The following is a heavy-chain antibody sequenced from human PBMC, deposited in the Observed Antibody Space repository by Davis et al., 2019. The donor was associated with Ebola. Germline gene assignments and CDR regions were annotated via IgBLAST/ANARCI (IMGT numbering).Heavy chain of an antibody. Sequence: SETLSLTCTVSGGSISSSSYYWGWIRQPPEKGLEWIGSIYYSGSTYYNPSLKSRVTISVDTSKNQFSLKLSSVTAADTAVYYCARGTYRMDVWGQGTTVTVSS. CDR1: GGSISSSSYY. CDR2: IYYSGST. CDR3: ARGTYRMDV. V-gene: IGHV4-39*01. J-gene: IGHJ6*02.